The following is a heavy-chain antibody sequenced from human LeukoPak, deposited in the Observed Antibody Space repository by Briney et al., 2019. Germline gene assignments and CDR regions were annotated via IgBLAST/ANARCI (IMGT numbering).Heavy chain of an antibody. CDR1: GFTFSDYY. J-gene: IGHJ4*02. V-gene: IGHV3-11*01. CDR3: ARTHDSSGYYYVFDY. Sequence: GGSLRLSCAASGFTFSDYYMSWIRQAPGKGLEWVSYISSSGSTIYYADSVKGRFTISRDNAKNSLYLQMNSLRAEDTAVYYCARTHDSSGYYYVFDYWGQGTLVTVSS. CDR2: ISSSGSTI. D-gene: IGHD3-22*01.